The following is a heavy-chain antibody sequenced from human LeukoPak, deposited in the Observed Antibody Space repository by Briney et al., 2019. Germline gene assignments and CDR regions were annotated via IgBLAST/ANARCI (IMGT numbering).Heavy chain of an antibody. D-gene: IGHD6-13*01. CDR3: ANDRIAAAGIIY. J-gene: IGHJ4*02. CDR2: ISSGGGSP. Sequence: GGSLRLSCAASGFTFSSYAMSWVRQAPGKGLEWVSAISSGGGSPYYADSVKGRFTISRDNSKNTLYLQMNSLRAEDTAVYYCANDRIAAAGIIYWGQGTLVTVSS. V-gene: IGHV3-23*01. CDR1: GFTFSSYA.